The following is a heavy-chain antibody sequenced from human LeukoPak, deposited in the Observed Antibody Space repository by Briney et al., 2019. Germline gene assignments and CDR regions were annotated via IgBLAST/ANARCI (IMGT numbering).Heavy chain of an antibody. J-gene: IGHJ5*02. Sequence: PGGSLRLSCAASGFTFTTYWMNWARQAPGQGLEWVALINPDGSQTIYVDSVKGRFTISRDNAENSLYLQMNTLRAEDTAVYYCARDLGYGALDPWGQGTLVTVSS. CDR2: INPDGSQT. V-gene: IGHV3-7*01. CDR1: GFTFTTYW. D-gene: IGHD4-17*01. CDR3: ARDLGYGALDP.